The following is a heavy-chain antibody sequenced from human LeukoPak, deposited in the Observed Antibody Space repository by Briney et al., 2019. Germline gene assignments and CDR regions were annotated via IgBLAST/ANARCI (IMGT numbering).Heavy chain of an antibody. Sequence: GGSLRLSCAASGFTFSSYSMNWVRQAPGKGLEWVSSISSSSSYIYYADSVKGRFTISRDNAKNSLYLQMNSLRAEDTALYYCARVPSIAARHFDYWGQGTLVTVSS. CDR1: GFTFSSYS. D-gene: IGHD6-6*01. V-gene: IGHV3-21*04. J-gene: IGHJ4*02. CDR2: ISSSSSYI. CDR3: ARVPSIAARHFDY.